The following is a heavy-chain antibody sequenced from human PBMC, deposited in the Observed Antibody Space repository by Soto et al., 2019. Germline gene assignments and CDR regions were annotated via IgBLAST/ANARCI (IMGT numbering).Heavy chain of an antibody. CDR1: GGSISSYY. J-gene: IGHJ4*02. Sequence: SETLSLTCTVSGGSISSYYWSWIRQPPGKGLEWIGYIYYSGSTNYNPSLKSRVTISVDTSKNQFSLKLSSVTAADTAVYYCARDRAATGYFDYWGQGTLVTVSS. CDR2: IYYSGST. CDR3: ARDRAATGYFDY. V-gene: IGHV4-59*01. D-gene: IGHD2-15*01.